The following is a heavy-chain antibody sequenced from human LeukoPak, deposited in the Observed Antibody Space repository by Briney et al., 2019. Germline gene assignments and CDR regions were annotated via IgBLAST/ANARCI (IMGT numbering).Heavy chain of an antibody. J-gene: IGHJ4*02. CDR2: ITDSGGST. Sequence: PGGSLRLSCAASGFTFSSYAMFWVRQAPGKGLEWVSSITDSGGSTYYADSVKGRFTISRDNSKNTLSLQMNSLRADDTAVYYFAKAPISTTCGFGYWGQGTLVTVSS. CDR1: GFTFSSYA. CDR3: AKAPISTTCGFGY. D-gene: IGHD2-21*01. V-gene: IGHV3-23*01.